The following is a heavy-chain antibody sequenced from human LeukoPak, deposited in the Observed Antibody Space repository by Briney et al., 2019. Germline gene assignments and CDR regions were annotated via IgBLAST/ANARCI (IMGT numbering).Heavy chain of an antibody. Sequence: GGSRRLACAASGFTLSRYRVKWVRQAPGGGRGWVSSISSSSSCIYYEDSVKGRFTISRDNAKNSLYLQMNSLRAEDTAVYYCARDEEYSSSTFDYWGQGTLVTVSS. CDR1: GFTLSRYR. CDR3: ARDEEYSSSTFDY. D-gene: IGHD6-6*01. J-gene: IGHJ4*02. V-gene: IGHV3-21*01. CDR2: ISSSSSCI.